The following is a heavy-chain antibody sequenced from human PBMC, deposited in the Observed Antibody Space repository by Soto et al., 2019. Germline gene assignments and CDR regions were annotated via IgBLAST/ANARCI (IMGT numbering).Heavy chain of an antibody. V-gene: IGHV1-69*13. CDR1: GVTFSRQD. CDR2: IIPIFGTP. D-gene: IGHD1-1*01. Sequence: SVKVSCKASGVTFSRQDMRWVRQAPGQGLEWMGGIIPIFGTPQYAEKFQDRVTITADESTSTAYMELSSLTSEDTAVYYCATNERRDGSRFDYWGQGTLVTVSS. J-gene: IGHJ4*02. CDR3: ATNERRDGSRFDY.